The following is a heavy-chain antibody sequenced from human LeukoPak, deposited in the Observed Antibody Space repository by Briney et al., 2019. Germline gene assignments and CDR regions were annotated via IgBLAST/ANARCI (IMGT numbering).Heavy chain of an antibody. D-gene: IGHD2-2*01. Sequence: GGSLRLSCAASGFTFSSYAMSWVRQAPGKGLEWVSGISGSGGTTYYADSVKGRFTISKDKSKNTLYLQMNSLGGEDTAVYYCAKDPDYQLLSRAAFDIWGQGTMVTVSS. CDR3: AKDPDYQLLSRAAFDI. V-gene: IGHV3-23*01. CDR2: ISGSGGTT. J-gene: IGHJ3*02. CDR1: GFTFSSYA.